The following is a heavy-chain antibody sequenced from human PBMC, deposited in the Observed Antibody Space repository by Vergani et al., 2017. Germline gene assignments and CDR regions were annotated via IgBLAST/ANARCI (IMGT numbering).Heavy chain of an antibody. D-gene: IGHD6-19*01. J-gene: IGHJ5*02. Sequence: QVQLQQWGAGLLKPSETLSLTCAVYGGSFSGYYWSWIRQPPGKGLEWIGSIYYSGSTYYNPSLKSRVTISVDTSKNQFSLKLSSVTAADTAVYYCASPSTISGWYINKGFDPWGQGTLVTVSS. V-gene: IGHV4-34*01. CDR1: GGSFSGYY. CDR2: IYYSGST. CDR3: ASPSTISGWYINKGFDP.